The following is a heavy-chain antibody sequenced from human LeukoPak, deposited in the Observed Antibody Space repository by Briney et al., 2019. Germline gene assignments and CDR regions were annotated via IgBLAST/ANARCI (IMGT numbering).Heavy chain of an antibody. CDR3: ARESRSNIVATPDAFDI. J-gene: IGHJ3*02. CDR1: GFTFRNYW. V-gene: IGHV3-74*01. D-gene: IGHD5-12*01. Sequence: PGGSLRLSCAASGFTFRNYWMHWVRQAPGKGLVWVSRTNIDGSTSTYADSVQGRFSISRDNAKNSLYLQMNSLRAEDTAVYYCARESRSNIVATPDAFDIWGQGTMVTVSS. CDR2: TNIDGSTS.